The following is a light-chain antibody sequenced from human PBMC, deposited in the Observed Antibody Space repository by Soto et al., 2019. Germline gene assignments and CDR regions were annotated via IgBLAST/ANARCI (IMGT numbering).Light chain of an antibody. CDR3: SSYTVTNTLV. J-gene: IGLJ3*02. Sequence: QSALTQPASVSGSPGQSITISCTGTSSDVGANDYVSWYQQNPGNAPKLIMYEVSHRPSGVSSRFSASKSGNTASLTISGLQTEDEADYYCSSYTVTNTLVFGGGTKVTVL. CDR2: EVS. CDR1: SSDVGANDY. V-gene: IGLV2-14*01.